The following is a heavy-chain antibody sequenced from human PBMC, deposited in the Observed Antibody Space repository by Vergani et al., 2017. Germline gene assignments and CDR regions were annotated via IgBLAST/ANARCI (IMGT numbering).Heavy chain of an antibody. CDR3: ARLYGRDSSVSKYFDY. D-gene: IGHD3-22*01. CDR2: IHPADSDT. CDR1: GYSFTNYW. Sequence: EVQLVQSGAEVKKPGESLKISCQISGYSFTNYWIGWVRQMPGKGLEWMGIIHPADSDTRYSPSFQGQVTISVDKSISTAYLQRSSLRASDSAMYYCARLYGRDSSVSKYFDYWGQGTLVTVSS. J-gene: IGHJ4*02. V-gene: IGHV5-51*01.